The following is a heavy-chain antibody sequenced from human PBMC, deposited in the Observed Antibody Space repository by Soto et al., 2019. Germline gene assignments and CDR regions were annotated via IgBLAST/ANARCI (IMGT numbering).Heavy chain of an antibody. J-gene: IGHJ4*02. Sequence: SGPTLVNSTQTLALTCTFSGFSLSTSGMRVSWIRQPPGKALEWLARIDWDDDKFYSTSLKTRLTISKDTSKNQVVLTMTNMDPVDTATYYCARIRDGYNYFDYWGQGTLVTVSS. CDR3: ARIRDGYNYFDY. CDR1: GFSLSTSGMR. D-gene: IGHD5-12*01. V-gene: IGHV2-70*04. CDR2: IDWDDDK.